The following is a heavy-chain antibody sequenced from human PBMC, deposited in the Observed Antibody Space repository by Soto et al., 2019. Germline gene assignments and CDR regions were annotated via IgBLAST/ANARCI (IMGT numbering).Heavy chain of an antibody. Sequence: GASVKVSCKASGYTFTSYGISWVRQAPGQGLEWMGWISAYNGNTNYAQKLQGRVTMTTDTSTSTAYMELRSLRSDDTAVYYCARDQSPGYCSGGSCFVYGMDVWGQGTTVTVSS. J-gene: IGHJ6*02. CDR2: ISAYNGNT. D-gene: IGHD2-15*01. CDR1: GYTFTSYG. CDR3: ARDQSPGYCSGGSCFVYGMDV. V-gene: IGHV1-18*04.